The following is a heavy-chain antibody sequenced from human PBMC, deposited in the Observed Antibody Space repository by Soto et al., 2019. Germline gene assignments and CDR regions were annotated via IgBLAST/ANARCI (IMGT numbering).Heavy chain of an antibody. J-gene: IGHJ4*02. CDR1: GFTFSSYA. CDR2: ISGSGGST. Sequence: GGSLRLSCAASGFTFSSYAMSWVRQAPGKGLEWVSAISGSGGSTYYADSVKGRFTISRDNSKNTLYLQMNSLRAKDTAVYYCAKGSAGSSGYDFDYWGQGTLVTVSS. D-gene: IGHD5-12*01. CDR3: AKGSAGSSGYDFDY. V-gene: IGHV3-23*01.